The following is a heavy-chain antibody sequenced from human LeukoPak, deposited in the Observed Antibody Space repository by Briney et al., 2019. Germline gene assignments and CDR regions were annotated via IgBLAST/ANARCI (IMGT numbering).Heavy chain of an antibody. CDR3: VKDGGYSGYETFGY. J-gene: IGHJ4*02. V-gene: IGHV3-64D*06. CDR2: ISSNGGST. Sequence: GGSLRLSCSASGFTFSRYAMHWVRQAPGKGLEYVSAISSNGGSTYYADSVKGGFTISRDNSKNTLYLQMSSLRAEDTAVYYCVKDGGYSGYETFGYWGQGTLVTVSS. D-gene: IGHD5-12*01. CDR1: GFTFSRYA.